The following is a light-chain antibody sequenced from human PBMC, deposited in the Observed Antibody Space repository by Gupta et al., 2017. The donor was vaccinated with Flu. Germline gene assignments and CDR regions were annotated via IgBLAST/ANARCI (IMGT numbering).Light chain of an antibody. Sequence: DIQMTQSPSSLSASVGDRVTITCRASQSISSYSNWYQHKPGKAPKFLIYAAPSLQSVVPSRFNGCGFRIDFALTRSSLQPEEVATNYCQQRYCTPRETFGQGTRLESK. CDR2: AAP. J-gene: IGKJ1*01. CDR1: QSISSY. CDR3: QQRYCTPRET. V-gene: IGKV1-39*01.